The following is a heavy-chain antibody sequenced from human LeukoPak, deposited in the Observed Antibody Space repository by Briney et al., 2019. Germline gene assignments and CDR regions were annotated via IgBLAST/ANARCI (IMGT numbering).Heavy chain of an antibody. CDR3: ARDADRGYSYGRYYYGMDV. V-gene: IGHV3-33*01. J-gene: IGHJ6*02. Sequence: GGSLRLSCAASGFTFSSYGMHWVRQAPGKGLEWVAVIWYDGSNKYYADSVKGRFTISRDNSKNTLYLQMNSLRAEDTAVYYCARDADRGYSYGRYYYGMDVWGQGTTVTVSS. CDR1: GFTFSSYG. D-gene: IGHD5-18*01. CDR2: IWYDGSNK.